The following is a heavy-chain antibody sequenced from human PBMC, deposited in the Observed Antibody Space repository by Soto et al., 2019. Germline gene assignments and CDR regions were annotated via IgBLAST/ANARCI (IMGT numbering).Heavy chain of an antibody. Sequence: GSLRLSCAASGFTFSSYAMHWVRQAPGKGLEWVAVISYDGSNKYYADSVKGRFTTSRDNSKNTLYLQMNSLRAEDTAVYYCAREAPVGSSGYYYFDYWGQGTLVTVSS. J-gene: IGHJ4*02. CDR1: GFTFSSYA. D-gene: IGHD3-22*01. CDR3: AREAPVGSSGYYYFDY. V-gene: IGHV3-30-3*01. CDR2: ISYDGSNK.